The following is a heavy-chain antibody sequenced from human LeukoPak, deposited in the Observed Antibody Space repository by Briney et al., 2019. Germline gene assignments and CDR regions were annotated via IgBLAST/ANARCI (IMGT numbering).Heavy chain of an antibody. D-gene: IGHD3-10*01. CDR2: IYYSGST. J-gene: IGHJ5*02. Sequence: KPSETLSLTCTVSGGSISSTSYYWGWIRQPPGKGLEWIGRIYYSGSTYYNPSLKSRVTISVDTSKNQFSLKLSSVTAADTAVYYCAKSLYGSGSYYNWFDPWGQGTLVTVSS. CDR1: GGSISSTSYY. CDR3: AKSLYGSGSYYNWFDP. V-gene: IGHV4-39*07.